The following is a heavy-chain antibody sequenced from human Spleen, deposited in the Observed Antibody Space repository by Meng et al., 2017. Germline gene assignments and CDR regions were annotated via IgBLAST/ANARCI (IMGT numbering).Heavy chain of an antibody. CDR3: VRLSTNGWYVPDY. CDR2: ISSSSSYI. V-gene: IGHV3-21*01. CDR1: GFTFSSYS. J-gene: IGHJ4*02. D-gene: IGHD6-19*01. Sequence: GESLKISCAASGFTFSSYSMNWVRQAPGKGLEWVSSISSSSSYIYYADSVKGRFTISRDNAKNSLYLQMNSLRAEDTAVYYCVRLSTNGWYVPDYWGRGTLVTVSS.